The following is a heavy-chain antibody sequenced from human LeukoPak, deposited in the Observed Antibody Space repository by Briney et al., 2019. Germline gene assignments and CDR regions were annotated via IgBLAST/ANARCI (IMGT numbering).Heavy chain of an antibody. CDR2: MNPNSGNT. Sequence: ASVKVSCKASGYTFTSYDINWVRQATGQGLEWMGWMNPNSGNTGYAQKFKGRVTMTRNTSISTAYMELSSLRSEDTAVYYCARPHITSANWFDPWGQGTLVTVSS. CDR3: ARPHITSANWFDP. V-gene: IGHV1-8*01. CDR1: GYTFTSYD. J-gene: IGHJ5*02. D-gene: IGHD2-21*01.